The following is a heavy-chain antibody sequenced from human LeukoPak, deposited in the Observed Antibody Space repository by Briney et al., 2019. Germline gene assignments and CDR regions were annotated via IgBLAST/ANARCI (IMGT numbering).Heavy chain of an antibody. Sequence: GGSLRLSCAASGFTFSSYAMSWVRQAPGKGLEWVSAISGSGGSTYYADSVKGRFTISRGNSKNTLYLQMNSLRAEDTAVYYCAKDAIAATGKYYFDYWGQGTLVTVSS. J-gene: IGHJ4*02. CDR1: GFTFSSYA. CDR2: ISGSGGST. CDR3: AKDAIAATGKYYFDY. D-gene: IGHD2-15*01. V-gene: IGHV3-23*01.